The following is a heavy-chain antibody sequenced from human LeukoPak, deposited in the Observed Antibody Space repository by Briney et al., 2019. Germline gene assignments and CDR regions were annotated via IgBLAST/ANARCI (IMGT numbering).Heavy chain of an antibody. Sequence: SETLSLTCTVSGGSISSYYWSWIRQPPGKGLEWIGYIYYSGSTNYNPSLKSRVTISVDTSKNQFSLKLSSVTAADTAVYYCARRDPPTGRYFDYWGQGTLVTVSS. CDR3: ARRDPPTGRYFDY. D-gene: IGHD3-10*01. CDR1: GGSISSYY. CDR2: IYYSGST. V-gene: IGHV4-59*01. J-gene: IGHJ4*02.